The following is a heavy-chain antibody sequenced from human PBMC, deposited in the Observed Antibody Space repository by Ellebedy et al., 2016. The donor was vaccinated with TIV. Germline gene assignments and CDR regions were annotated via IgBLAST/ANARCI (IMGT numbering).Heavy chain of an antibody. V-gene: IGHV3-11*06. J-gene: IGHJ4*02. Sequence: GESLKISXAASGFTFSDYYMSWIRQAPGKGLEWVSYIRGDSGDINYVSSVKGRFTISRDSAKMSFYLQMDSLRDEDTAVYYCARGGGSYSFDYWGQGTLVTVSS. D-gene: IGHD3-10*01. CDR3: ARGGGSYSFDY. CDR2: IRGDSGDI. CDR1: GFTFSDYY.